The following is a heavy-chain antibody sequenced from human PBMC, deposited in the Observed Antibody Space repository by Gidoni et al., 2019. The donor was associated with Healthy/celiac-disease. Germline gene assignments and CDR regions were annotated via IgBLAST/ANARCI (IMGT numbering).Heavy chain of an antibody. D-gene: IGHD5-12*01. CDR3: ARIMATIRRDDAFDI. CDR2: ISSSSSYI. J-gene: IGHJ3*02. V-gene: IGHV3-21*01. CDR1: GFTFSSYS. Sequence: EVQLVESGGGLVKPGGSLRLSCAASGFTFSSYSMNWVRQAPGKGLEWVSSISSSSSYIYYADSVKGRFTISRDNAKNSLYLQMNSLRAEDTAVYYCARIMATIRRDDAFDIWGQGTMVTVSS.